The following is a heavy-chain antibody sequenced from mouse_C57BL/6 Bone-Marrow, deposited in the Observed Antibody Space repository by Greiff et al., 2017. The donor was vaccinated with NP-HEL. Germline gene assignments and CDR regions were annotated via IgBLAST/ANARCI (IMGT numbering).Heavy chain of an antibody. V-gene: IGHV14-4*01. CDR1: GFNIKDDY. D-gene: IGHD1-1*01. Sequence: EVQLQQSGAELVRPGASVKLSCTASGFNIKDDYMHWVKQRPEQGLEWIGWIDPENGDTEYASKFQGKATITADTSSNTAYLQLSSLTSEDTAVYYCTFYGSSLFDYWGQGTTLTVSS. CDR3: TFYGSSLFDY. J-gene: IGHJ2*01. CDR2: IDPENGDT.